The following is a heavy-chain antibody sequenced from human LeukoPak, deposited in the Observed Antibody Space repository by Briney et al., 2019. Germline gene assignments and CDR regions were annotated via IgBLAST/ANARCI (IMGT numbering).Heavy chain of an antibody. J-gene: IGHJ4*02. V-gene: IGHV3-23*01. Sequence: PGGSLRLSCAASGFTFSSYAMSWVRQAPGKGLEWVSAISGSGGSTYYADSVKGRFTISRDNSKNTLYLQMNSLRAEDTAVYYCARGAPPRHYAVAGISDFDYWGQGTLVTVSS. CDR3: ARGAPPRHYAVAGISDFDY. CDR1: GFTFSSYA. CDR2: ISGSGGST. D-gene: IGHD6-19*01.